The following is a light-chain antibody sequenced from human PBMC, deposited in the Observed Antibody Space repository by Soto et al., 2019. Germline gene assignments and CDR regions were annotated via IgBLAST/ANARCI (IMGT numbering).Light chain of an antibody. CDR2: GSS. CDR3: QQYGHSPLLYT. CDR1: QSVNSNF. V-gene: IGKV3-20*01. J-gene: IGKJ2*01. Sequence: EIVLTQSPGTLSLSPGERATLSCRTSQSVNSNFLAWYQQKPGQAPRLLVSGSSTRAAGVPDRFSGSGSGTDVTITISRLEPEDFAVYYCQQYGHSPLLYTFGQGTKLGVK.